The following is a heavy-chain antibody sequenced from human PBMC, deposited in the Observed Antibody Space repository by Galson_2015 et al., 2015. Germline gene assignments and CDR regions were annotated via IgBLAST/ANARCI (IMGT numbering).Heavy chain of an antibody. CDR3: TTGMVGATSDAFDI. Sequence: SLRLSCAASGFTVSNAWMNWVRQAPGKGLEWVGRIKSKTDGGTTDYAAPVKGGFTISGDDSKNTLYLQMNSLKTEDTAVYYCTTGMVGATSDAFDIWGQGTMVTVSS. CDR2: IKSKTDGGTT. CDR1: GFTVSNAW. V-gene: IGHV3-15*01. J-gene: IGHJ3*02. D-gene: IGHD1-26*01.